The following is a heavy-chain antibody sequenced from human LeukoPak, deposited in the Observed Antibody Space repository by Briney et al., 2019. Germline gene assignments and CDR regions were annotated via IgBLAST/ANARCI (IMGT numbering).Heavy chain of an antibody. CDR3: ARDRGREGTWYGWDV. CDR1: GGFISGYY. V-gene: IGHV4-59*01. D-gene: IGHD5-24*01. J-gene: IGHJ6*02. CDR2: IYYSGST. Sequence: TSETLSLTCTVSGGFISGYYWSWIRQPPGKGLEWIGHIYYSGSTNYNPSLKSRVTISVDTSKNQFSLKLSSVTAADTAVYYCARDRGREGTWYGWDVWGQGTTVTVSS.